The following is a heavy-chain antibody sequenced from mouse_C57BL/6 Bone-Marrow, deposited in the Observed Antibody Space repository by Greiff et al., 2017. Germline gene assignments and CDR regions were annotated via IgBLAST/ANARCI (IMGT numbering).Heavy chain of an antibody. V-gene: IGHV1-59*01. CDR2: IDPSDSYT. Sequence: QVQLQQPGAELVRPGTSVKLSCKASGYTFTSYWMHWVQQRPGQGLEWIGVIDPSDSYTNYNQKFKGKATLTVDTSSSTAYMQLSSLTSEVSAVYYCARYYYGSRGYARDYWGQGTSVTVSS. D-gene: IGHD1-1*01. CDR1: GYTFTSYW. J-gene: IGHJ4*01. CDR3: ARYYYGSRGYARDY.